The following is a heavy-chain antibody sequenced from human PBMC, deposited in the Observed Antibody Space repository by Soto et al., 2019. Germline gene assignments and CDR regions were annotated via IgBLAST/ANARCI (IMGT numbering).Heavy chain of an antibody. CDR3: AKVRYSSPMGYYYGMDV. CDR1: RVAFSKFI. D-gene: IGHD6-19*01. J-gene: IGHJ6*02. V-gene: IGHV1-69*01. CDR2: VIPVFGTA. Sequence: QAQLEQSGGEVKKPGSSVKVSCKASRVAFSKFIVTWVRQAPELGLEWVGGVIPVFGTANYAQKFQGRVTITADESTSTSYMEGNNLRSEDTGVYYCAKVRYSSPMGYYYGMDVWGQGTTVTVSS.